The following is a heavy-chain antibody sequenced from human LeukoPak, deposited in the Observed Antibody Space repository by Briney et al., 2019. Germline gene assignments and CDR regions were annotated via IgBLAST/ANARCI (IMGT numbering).Heavy chain of an antibody. V-gene: IGHV3-23*01. D-gene: IGHD2-21*01. J-gene: IGHJ4*02. Sequence: GGSLRLSYAASGFTFSSVAMKWVRQAPGKGLEWVSAISGSGGSTYYADSVKGRFTISRDNSKNTLYLQMNSLRAEDTAVYYCAIHREGHIYWHHEWGQGTLVTVSS. CDR1: GFTFSSVA. CDR2: ISGSGGST. CDR3: AIHREGHIYWHHE.